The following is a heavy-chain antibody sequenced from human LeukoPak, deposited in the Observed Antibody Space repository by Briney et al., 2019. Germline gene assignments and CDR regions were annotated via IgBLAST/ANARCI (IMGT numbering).Heavy chain of an antibody. J-gene: IGHJ5*02. D-gene: IGHD2-21*01. CDR2: INPSGSGT. CDR3: PRNQSSESYSWSFDP. CDR1: GITITSHW. V-gene: IGHV1-46*01. Sequence: ASVRVSCKASGITITSHWMHWVRQAPGQGLGWMGVINPSGSGTVFAQRFQGRVSMTRDTSTSTVYIELSRLRSEDTAVYYFPRNQSSESYSWSFDPWGQGTLVTV.